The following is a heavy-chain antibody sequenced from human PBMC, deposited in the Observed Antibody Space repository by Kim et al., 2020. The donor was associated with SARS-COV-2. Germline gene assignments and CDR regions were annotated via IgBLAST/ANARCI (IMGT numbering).Heavy chain of an antibody. CDR1: GYSFTSYW. J-gene: IGHJ6*02. V-gene: IGHV5-51*01. CDR3: ATGYCSGGSCYRYGMDV. CDR2: IYPGDSDT. D-gene: IGHD2-15*01. Sequence: GESLKISCKGSGYSFTSYWIGWVRQMPGKGLEWMGIIYPGDSDTRYSPSFQGQVTISADKSISTAYLQWSSLKASDTAMYYCATGYCSGGSCYRYGMDVWGQGTTVTVSS.